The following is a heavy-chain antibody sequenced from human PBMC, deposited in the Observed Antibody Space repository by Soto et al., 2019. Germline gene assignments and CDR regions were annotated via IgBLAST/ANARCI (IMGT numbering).Heavy chain of an antibody. Sequence: EVQLVESGGGLVKPGGSLRLSCAASGFTFSSYSMNWVRQAPGKGLEWVSSISSSSSYIYYADSVKGRFTISRDNAKNSLYLQMNSLRAEDTAVYYCARRYCSGGSCYQLDYWGQGTLVTVSS. D-gene: IGHD2-15*01. CDR1: GFTFSSYS. CDR2: ISSSSSYI. CDR3: ARRYCSGGSCYQLDY. J-gene: IGHJ4*02. V-gene: IGHV3-21*01.